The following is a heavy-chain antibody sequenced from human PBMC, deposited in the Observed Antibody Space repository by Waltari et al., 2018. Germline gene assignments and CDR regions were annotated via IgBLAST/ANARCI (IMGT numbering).Heavy chain of an antibody. CDR3: STLRQWPFDY. CDR2: IKSKTAGGTI. Sequence: VQLVEDGGGLVKHGGSLRLSCAAAGLTFNNAWVNWVRQDPGRGLEWSGRIKSKTAGGTIECAAHVKGRFTLSRDDSKNTLLLQMNSLKSEDTAVYYCSTLRQWPFDYLGQGALITVAS. J-gene: IGHJ4*02. D-gene: IGHD6-19*01. V-gene: IGHV3-15*07. CDR1: GLTFNNAW.